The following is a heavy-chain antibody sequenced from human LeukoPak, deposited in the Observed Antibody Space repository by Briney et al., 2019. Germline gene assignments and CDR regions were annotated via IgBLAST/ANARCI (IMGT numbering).Heavy chain of an antibody. CDR2: IYYSGST. Sequence: SETLSLTCTVSGGSISSSSYYWGWIRQPPGKGLEWIGSIYYSGSTYYNPSLKSRVTISVDTSKNQFSLKLSSVTAADTAVYYCARQGEWLHLDYWGQGTLVTVSS. V-gene: IGHV4-39*01. J-gene: IGHJ4*02. D-gene: IGHD5-24*01. CDR1: GGSISSSSYY. CDR3: ARQGEWLHLDY.